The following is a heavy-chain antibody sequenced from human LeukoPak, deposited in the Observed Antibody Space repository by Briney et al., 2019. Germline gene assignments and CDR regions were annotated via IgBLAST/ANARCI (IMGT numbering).Heavy chain of an antibody. V-gene: IGHV3-23*01. CDR1: GFTFSSHA. Sequence: GGSLRLSCAASGFTFSSHAMSWVRQAPGKGLEWVSAISGSGGSTYYADSVKGRFTISRDNSKNTLYLQMNSLRAEDTAVYYCAKVGDIVATITKPQYYFGYWGQGTLVTVSS. D-gene: IGHD5-12*01. CDR2: ISGSGGST. J-gene: IGHJ4*02. CDR3: AKVGDIVATITKPQYYFGY.